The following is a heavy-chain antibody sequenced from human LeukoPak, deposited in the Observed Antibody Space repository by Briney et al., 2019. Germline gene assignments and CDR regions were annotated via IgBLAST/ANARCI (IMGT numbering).Heavy chain of an antibody. CDR1: GDSVSSNSAA. CDR2: TYYRSKWYN. D-gene: IGHD5-24*01. Sequence: SQTLSLTCAISGDSVSSNSAAWNWIRQSPSRGLEWLGRTYYRSKWYNDYAVSVKSRITINPDTSKNQFSLQLNSVTPEDTAVYYCARAERRRWLHHTRHWFDPWGQGTLVTVSS. J-gene: IGHJ5*02. V-gene: IGHV6-1*01. CDR3: ARAERRRWLHHTRHWFDP.